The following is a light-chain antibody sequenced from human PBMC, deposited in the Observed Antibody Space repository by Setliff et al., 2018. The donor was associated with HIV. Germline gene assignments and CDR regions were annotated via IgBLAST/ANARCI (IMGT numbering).Light chain of an antibody. Sequence: QSALTQPRSVSGSPGQSVTISCTGTSSDVGRYNYLSWYQHHPGKAPKLIIYDVTKRPSGVPDRFSGSKSGNTASLTISGLQAEDEADYYCCSYAYHSYVFGTGTKSPS. CDR2: DVT. V-gene: IGLV2-11*01. CDR3: CSYAYHSYV. CDR1: SSDVGRYNY. J-gene: IGLJ1*01.